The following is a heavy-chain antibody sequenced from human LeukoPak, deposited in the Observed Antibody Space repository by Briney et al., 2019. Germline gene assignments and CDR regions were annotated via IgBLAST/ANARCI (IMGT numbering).Heavy chain of an antibody. Sequence: PGGSLRLSCAASGFTFDKYAMTWVRQAPGKGLEWVSGISWNSGNLGYADSVKGRFTISRDNVENCLHLQMNSLRAEDTALYYCAKDKNAGTSMGFDYWGQGTLVTVSS. D-gene: IGHD6-13*01. J-gene: IGHJ4*02. CDR2: ISWNSGNL. V-gene: IGHV3-9*01. CDR3: AKDKNAGTSMGFDY. CDR1: GFTFDKYA.